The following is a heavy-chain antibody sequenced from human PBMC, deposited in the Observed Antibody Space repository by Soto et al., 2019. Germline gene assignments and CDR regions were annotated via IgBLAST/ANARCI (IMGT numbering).Heavy chain of an antibody. J-gene: IGHJ4*02. Sequence: PSETLSLTCTLSGASISSGAYYWSWIRQSPGKGLEWIGYIFYTGTTYYNPSLQSRVTISVDTSKNQFSLKVHSVTVADTSVYYCARTRGVVAYFDHWGQGSLVTVSS. V-gene: IGHV4-31*03. D-gene: IGHD2-15*01. CDR2: IFYTGTT. CDR3: ARTRGVVAYFDH. CDR1: GASISSGAYY.